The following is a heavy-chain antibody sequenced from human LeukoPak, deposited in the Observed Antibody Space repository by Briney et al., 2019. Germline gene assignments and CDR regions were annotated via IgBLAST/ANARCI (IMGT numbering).Heavy chain of an antibody. D-gene: IGHD1-26*01. CDR1: DGSISSVSYY. J-gene: IGHJ4*02. CDR2: IHYSGST. V-gene: IGHV4-39*01. CDR3: ARRRIIVGATIEPFDY. Sequence: PSETLSLTCTVSDGSISSVSYYWGWIRQPPGKGLEWIGSIHYSGSTYYNPSLRSRVTISVDTSKNQFSLQLSSVTAADTAVYYCARRRIIVGATIEPFDYWGQGTLVTVSS.